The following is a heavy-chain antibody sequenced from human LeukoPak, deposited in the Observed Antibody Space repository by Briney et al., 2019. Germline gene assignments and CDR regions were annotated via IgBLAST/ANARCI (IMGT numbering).Heavy chain of an antibody. CDR2: IYTSGST. D-gene: IGHD3-22*01. Sequence: SETLSLTCTVSGGSISSGSYYWSWIRQPAGKGLEWIGRIYTSGSTNYNPSLKSRVTISVDTSKNQFSLKLSSVTAADTAVYYCARERKYYYDSSGYYTLRDYYYYYYMDVWGKGTTVTVSS. CDR1: GGSISSGSYY. V-gene: IGHV4-61*02. J-gene: IGHJ6*03. CDR3: ARERKYYYDSSGYYTLRDYYYYYYMDV.